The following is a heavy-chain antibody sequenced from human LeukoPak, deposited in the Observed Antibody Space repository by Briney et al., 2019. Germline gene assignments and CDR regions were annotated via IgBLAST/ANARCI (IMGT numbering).Heavy chain of an antibody. CDR1: GYTFTSYY. CDR2: INPSGGST. CDR3: ARDSSIPYYYDSSGYPRKLNWFDP. J-gene: IGHJ5*02. V-gene: IGHV1-46*01. D-gene: IGHD3-22*01. Sequence: ASVKVSCKASGYTFTSYYMQWVRQAPGQGLEWMGIINPSGGSTSYAQKFQGRVTMTRDTSTSTVYMELSSLRSEDTAVYYCARDSSIPYYYDSSGYPRKLNWFDPWGQGTLVTVSS.